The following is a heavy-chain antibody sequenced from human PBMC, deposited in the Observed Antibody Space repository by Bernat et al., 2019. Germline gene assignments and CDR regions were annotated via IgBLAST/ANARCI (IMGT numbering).Heavy chain of an antibody. CDR2: INHSGST. CDR1: GGSFSGYY. J-gene: IGHJ4*02. CDR3: ARGVFGSGWYSVHPHFDY. Sequence: QVQLQHWGAGLLKPSETLSLTCAVYGGSFSGYYWSWIRQPPGKGLEWIGEINHSGSTNYNPSLKSRVTISVDTSKNQFSLKLSSVTAADTAVYYCARGVFGSGWYSVHPHFDYWGQGTLVTVSS. D-gene: IGHD6-19*01. V-gene: IGHV4-34*01.